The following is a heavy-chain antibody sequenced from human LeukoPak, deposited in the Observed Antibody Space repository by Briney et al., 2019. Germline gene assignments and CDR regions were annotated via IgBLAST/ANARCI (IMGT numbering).Heavy chain of an antibody. D-gene: IGHD3-22*01. V-gene: IGHV4-4*07. CDR1: GGSISSYY. CDR2: MYTSGST. CDR3: ASPYYDSSGSAPAVDAFDI. J-gene: IGHJ3*02. Sequence: SETLSLSCTVSGGSISSYYWSCIRQPAGKGLEWIGRMYTSGSTNYNPSLKSRVTMSVDTSKNQFSLKLNSVTAAVTAVHYCASPYYDSSGSAPAVDAFDIRGQGTMVTVSS.